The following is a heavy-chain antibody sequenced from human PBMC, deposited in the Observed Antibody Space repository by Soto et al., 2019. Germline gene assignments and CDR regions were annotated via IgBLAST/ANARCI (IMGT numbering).Heavy chain of an antibody. V-gene: IGHV4-39*01. Sequence: SATQSLTCTVSAGSISSSSYYWGWIRQPPGKGLEWIGSIYYSGSTYYNPSLKSRVTISVDTSKNQFSLKLSSVTAADTAVYYCVRHWSSTGNNWFDPWGQGTLVTVSS. D-gene: IGHD1-1*01. CDR1: AGSISSSSYY. J-gene: IGHJ5*02. CDR2: IYYSGST. CDR3: VRHWSSTGNNWFDP.